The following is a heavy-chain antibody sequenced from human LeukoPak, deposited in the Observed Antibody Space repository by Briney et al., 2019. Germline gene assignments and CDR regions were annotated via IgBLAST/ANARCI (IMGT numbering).Heavy chain of an antibody. V-gene: IGHV3-7*01. J-gene: IGHJ6*02. CDR1: GFTFSNFW. Sequence: GGSLRLSCAASGFTFSNFWVTWVRQAPGKGLEWVAIIKQDGSQKYYVDSVKGRFTISRDNAKNSLYLQMNSLRADDRAVYYCARECIAAAGTSHYYYGMDVWGQGTTVTASS. CDR3: ARECIAAAGTSHYYYGMDV. CDR2: IKQDGSQK. D-gene: IGHD6-13*01.